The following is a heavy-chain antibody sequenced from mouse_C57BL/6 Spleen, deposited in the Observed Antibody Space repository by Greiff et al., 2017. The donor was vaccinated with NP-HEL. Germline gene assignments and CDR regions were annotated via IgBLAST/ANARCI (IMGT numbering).Heavy chain of an antibody. J-gene: IGHJ2*01. Sequence: EVKLEESGEGLVKPGGSLKLSCAASGFTFSSYAMSWVRQTPEKRLEWVADISSGGDYIYYADTVKGRFTISRDNARNTLYLQMSSLKSEDTAMYYCTRESSNYGFDYWGQGTTLTVSS. CDR3: TRESSNYGFDY. D-gene: IGHD2-5*01. CDR1: GFTFSSYA. V-gene: IGHV5-9-1*02. CDR2: ISSGGDYI.